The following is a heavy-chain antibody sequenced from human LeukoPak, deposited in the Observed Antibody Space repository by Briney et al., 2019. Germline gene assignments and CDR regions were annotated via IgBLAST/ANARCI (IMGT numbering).Heavy chain of an antibody. CDR2: INGSGGST. Sequence: GGSLRLSCAASGFTFSSCAMSWVRQAPGKGLEWVPTINGSGGSTYYADSVKGRFTISRDNSKSTLYLQMNSLRAEDTAVYYCAKSWCYDSSGYYPFDYWGQGTLVTVSS. CDR1: GFTFSSCA. J-gene: IGHJ4*02. CDR3: AKSWCYDSSGYYPFDY. D-gene: IGHD3-22*01. V-gene: IGHV3-23*01.